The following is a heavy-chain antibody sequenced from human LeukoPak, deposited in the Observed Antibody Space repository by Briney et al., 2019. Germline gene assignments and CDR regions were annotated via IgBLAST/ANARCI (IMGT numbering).Heavy chain of an antibody. D-gene: IGHD2-2*01. Sequence: GGSLRLSCAASGFTFSSYSMNWVRQAPGKGLEWVSYISSSSSTIYYADSVKGRFTISRDNAKNSLYLQMNSLRAEDTAVYYCARGKDIVVVPTQRGTAQMGDDLYYFDYWGQGTLVTVSS. CDR1: GFTFSSYS. CDR2: ISSSSSTI. V-gene: IGHV3-48*01. J-gene: IGHJ4*02. CDR3: ARGKDIVVVPTQRGTAQMGDDLYYFDY.